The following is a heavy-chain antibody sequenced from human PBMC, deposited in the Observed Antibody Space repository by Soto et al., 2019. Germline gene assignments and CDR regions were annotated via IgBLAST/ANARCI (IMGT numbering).Heavy chain of an antibody. CDR2: ISPNSGNI. CDR3: VKDRDSNSWPSRDV. Sequence: QVHLVQSGAEVKKPGASVNVSCKTSGYTFTRNGISWVRQAPGQGLEWMGWISPNSGNIKYAQKLQGRVIMTTDTSTSTAYMELRSLRSDDTAVYYCVKDRDSNSWPSRDVWAPGTTVTVSS. J-gene: IGHJ6*02. CDR1: GYTFTRNG. V-gene: IGHV1-18*01. D-gene: IGHD3-22*01.